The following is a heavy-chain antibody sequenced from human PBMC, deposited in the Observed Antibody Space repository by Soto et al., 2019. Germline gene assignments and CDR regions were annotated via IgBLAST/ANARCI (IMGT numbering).Heavy chain of an antibody. CDR3: ARDWGRYYDSSGYSYYYGMDV. V-gene: IGHV1-69*12. Sequence: QVQLVQSGAEVKKPGSSVKVSCKASGGTFSSYAISWVRQAPGQGLEWMGGIIPIFGTANYAQKFQGRVTITADESTXXAXMXXRSLRSEDTAVYYCARDWGRYYDSSGYSYYYGMDVWGQGTTVTVSS. D-gene: IGHD3-22*01. J-gene: IGHJ6*02. CDR2: IIPIFGTA. CDR1: GGTFSSYA.